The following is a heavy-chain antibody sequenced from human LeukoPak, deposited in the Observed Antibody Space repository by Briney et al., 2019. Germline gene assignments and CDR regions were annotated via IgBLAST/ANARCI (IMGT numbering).Heavy chain of an antibody. CDR2: IYYSGST. CDR3: ARRHGGNSLGYYFDY. D-gene: IGHD4-23*01. CDR1: GGSISSYY. V-gene: IGHV4-59*08. J-gene: IGHJ4*02. Sequence: SETLSLTCTVSGGSISSYYWSWIRQPPGKGLEWIGYIYYSGSTYYNPSLKSRVTISVDTSKNQFSLKLSSVTAADTALYYCARRHGGNSLGYYFDYWGQGTLVTVSS.